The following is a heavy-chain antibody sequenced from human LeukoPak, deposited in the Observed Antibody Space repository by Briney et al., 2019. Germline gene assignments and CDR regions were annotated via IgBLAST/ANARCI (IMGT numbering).Heavy chain of an antibody. V-gene: IGHV3-7*01. CDR3: ARVGDYGDYYDAFDI. CDR2: IKQDGSEE. D-gene: IGHD4-17*01. CDR1: GFTFSSYW. J-gene: IGHJ3*02. Sequence: GGSLRLSCAASGFTFSSYWMSWVRQAPGKGLEWVANIKQDGSEEYYVDSVKGRFTISRDNAKNSLYLQMNSLRAEDTAVYYCARVGDYGDYYDAFDIWGQGTMVTVSS.